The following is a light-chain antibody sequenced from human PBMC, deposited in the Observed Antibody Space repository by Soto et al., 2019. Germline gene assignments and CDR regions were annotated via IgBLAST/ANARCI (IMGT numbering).Light chain of an antibody. CDR2: AAS. Sequence: DIQMTQSPSSLSASVGDTVTITCRASQGIIDYLAWYQQRPGRVPRLLIYAASTLHTGVPSRFSGSGAGTDFTLTISSLLPEDVATYYCQKYDTAPQTFGPGTKVEIK. CDR1: QGIIDY. CDR3: QKYDTAPQT. V-gene: IGKV1-27*01. J-gene: IGKJ1*01.